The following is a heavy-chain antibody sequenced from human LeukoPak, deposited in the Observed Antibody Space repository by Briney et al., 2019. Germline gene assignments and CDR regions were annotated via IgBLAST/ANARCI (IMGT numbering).Heavy chain of an antibody. V-gene: IGHV4-34*01. CDR1: GGSFSGYY. Sequence: PSETLSLACAVYGGSFSGYYWSWIRQPPGKGLEWIGKINHSGSTNYNPSLKSRVTISVDTSKNQFSLKLSSVTAADTAVYYCARGRRYWGQGTLVTVSS. CDR2: INHSGST. J-gene: IGHJ4*02. CDR3: ARGRRY.